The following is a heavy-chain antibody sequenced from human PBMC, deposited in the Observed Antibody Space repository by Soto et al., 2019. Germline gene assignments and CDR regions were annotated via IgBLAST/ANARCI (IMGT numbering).Heavy chain of an antibody. CDR1: GFTFSSHD. Sequence: EVQLVESGGGLVQPGGSLRLSCAASGFTFSSHDMHWVRQVTGKGVEWVSGIDSAGDAKYPASVKGRFTISRENAKHSLSLQMNSLRAEDTAMYYCTRGGIWGVSWNWFDTWGQGTLVTVSS. D-gene: IGHD3-10*01. V-gene: IGHV3-13*01. CDR2: IDSAGDA. J-gene: IGHJ5*02. CDR3: TRGGIWGVSWNWFDT.